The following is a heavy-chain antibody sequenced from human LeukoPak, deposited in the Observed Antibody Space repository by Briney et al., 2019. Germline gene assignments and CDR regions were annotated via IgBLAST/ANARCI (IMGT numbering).Heavy chain of an antibody. Sequence: GGSLRLSCAAPGFTFSTYWMSWVRQAPGKGLEWVATIKQDGSEKHYVDSVKGRFAISRDNAKNSLYLQVDSLRAEDTALYFCVRGCGRSSCPYYFDYWGQGTLVTVSS. CDR2: IKQDGSEK. CDR1: GFTFSTYW. CDR3: VRGCGRSSCPYYFDY. D-gene: IGHD2-2*01. J-gene: IGHJ4*02. V-gene: IGHV3-7*03.